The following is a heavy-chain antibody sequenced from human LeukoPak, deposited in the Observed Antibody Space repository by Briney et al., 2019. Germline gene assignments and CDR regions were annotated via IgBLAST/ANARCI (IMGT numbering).Heavy chain of an antibody. D-gene: IGHD3-16*01. CDR1: GFTFSDYW. J-gene: IGHJ5*02. CDR3: ARETEGVNGDRGSFNWFDP. V-gene: IGHV3-7*01. CDR2: IKKDGSKK. Sequence: SGGSLRLSCAVSGFTFSDYWMSWVRQAPGKGLQWVANIKKDGSKKYYMESVKGRFTISRDNAKKSLYLQMNGLLVEDTAVYYCARETEGVNGDRGSFNWFDPWGRGTLVTVSS.